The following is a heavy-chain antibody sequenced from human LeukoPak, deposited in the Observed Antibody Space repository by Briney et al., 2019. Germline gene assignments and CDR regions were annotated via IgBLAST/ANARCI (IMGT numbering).Heavy chain of an antibody. V-gene: IGHV1-2*02. CDR3: ASATLRCSGGSCYEMDV. J-gene: IGHJ6*04. D-gene: IGHD2-15*01. Sequence: ASVKVSCKASGYTFTGYYMHWVRQAPGQGLEWMGWIDPNSGDTNYAQKFRGRVTMTRDTSISTAYMELSRLRSDDTAVYYCASATLRCSGGSCYEMDVWGKGTTVTVSS. CDR1: GYTFTGYY. CDR2: IDPNSGDT.